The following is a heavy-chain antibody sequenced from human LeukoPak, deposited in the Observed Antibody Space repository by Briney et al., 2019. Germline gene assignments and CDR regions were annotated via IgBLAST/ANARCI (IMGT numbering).Heavy chain of an antibody. J-gene: IGHJ4*02. V-gene: IGHV4-4*02. D-gene: IGHD1-14*01. CDR1: LDSTTCNIW. CDR2: FPRSASP. CDR3: AREILGGFNPVDF. Sequence: SETLTFTSTVALDSTTCNIWSWLRLPPGNVVEWSVEFPRSASPNYNPSLQSRVTISIDRSSKRSALALSSVTAACTAVYYCAREILGGFNPVDFWGQGTLVTVSS.